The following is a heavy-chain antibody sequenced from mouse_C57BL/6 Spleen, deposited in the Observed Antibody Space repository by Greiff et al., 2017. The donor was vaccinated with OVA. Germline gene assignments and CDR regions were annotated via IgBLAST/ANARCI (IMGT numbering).Heavy chain of an antibody. Sequence: QVQLQQPGAELVKPGASVKMSCKASGYTFTSYWITWVKQRPGQGLEWIGDLYPGSGSTNYNEKFKSKATLTVDTSSSTAYMQLSSLTSEDSAVYDCAREDTVVATDYYAMDYWGQGTSVTVSS. CDR2: LYPGSGST. V-gene: IGHV1-55*01. CDR3: AREDTVVATDYYAMDY. D-gene: IGHD1-1*01. J-gene: IGHJ4*01. CDR1: GYTFTSYW.